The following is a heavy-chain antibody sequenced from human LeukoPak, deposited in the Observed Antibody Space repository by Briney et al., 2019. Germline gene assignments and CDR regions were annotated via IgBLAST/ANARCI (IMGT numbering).Heavy chain of an antibody. D-gene: IGHD2-2*01. Sequence: ASVKVSCKASGYTFSSHDIYWVRQAPGQGLEWMGWMNLNSGDTYYAQNFQGRFSITSDTSKSTTYMDLASLAPEDTAVYYCARVPVPAPRRGLYFDYWGQGTLITVSS. CDR3: ARVPVPAPRRGLYFDY. CDR2: MNLNSGDT. J-gene: IGHJ4*02. CDR1: GYTFSSHD. V-gene: IGHV1-8*01.